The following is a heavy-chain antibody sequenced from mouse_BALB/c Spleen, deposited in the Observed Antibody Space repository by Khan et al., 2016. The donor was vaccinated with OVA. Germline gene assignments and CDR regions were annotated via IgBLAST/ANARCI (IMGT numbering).Heavy chain of an antibody. CDR3: ARLAYYYDSEGVAY. CDR2: ISSGGSYT. Sequence: EVKLVESGGDLVKPEGSLKLSCAASGFTFSTYGMSWVRQTPDKRLEWVATISSGGSYTYYPDSVQGRFTISRDNAKKTLYLQMSSLKSEDTARFYCARLAYYYDSEGVAYWGQGTLVTVSA. V-gene: IGHV5-6*01. J-gene: IGHJ3*01. CDR1: GFTFSTYG. D-gene: IGHD1-1*01.